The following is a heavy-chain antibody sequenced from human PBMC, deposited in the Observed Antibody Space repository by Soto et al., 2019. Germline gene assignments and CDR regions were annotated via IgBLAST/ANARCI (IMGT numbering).Heavy chain of an antibody. J-gene: IGHJ6*02. CDR3: ARGMGTAVEAINYYYYYGMDV. D-gene: IGHD6-19*01. CDR2: IYYSGGT. CDR1: GGSISSSNW. Sequence: PSETLSLTCAVSGGSISSSNWWSWVRQPPGKGLEWIGYIYYSGGTNYNPSLQSRISISLDTSKSQFSLRLSSVTAADTAVYYCARGMGTAVEAINYYYYYGMDVWGQGTTVTVSS. V-gene: IGHV4-4*02.